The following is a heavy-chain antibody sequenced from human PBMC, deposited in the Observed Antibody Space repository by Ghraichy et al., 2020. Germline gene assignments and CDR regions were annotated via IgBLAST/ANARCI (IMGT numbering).Heavy chain of an antibody. J-gene: IGHJ6*02. V-gene: IGHV3-21*01. CDR1: GFTFSSYS. CDR2: ISSSSSYI. CDR3: ARDLTYYDFWSGYYYGMDV. D-gene: IGHD3-3*01. Sequence: GGSLRLSCAASGFTFSSYSMNWVRQAPGKGLEWVSSISSSSSYIYYTDSVKGRFTISRDNAKNSLYLQMNSLRAEDTAVYYCARDLTYYDFWSGYYYGMDVWGQGTTVTVSS.